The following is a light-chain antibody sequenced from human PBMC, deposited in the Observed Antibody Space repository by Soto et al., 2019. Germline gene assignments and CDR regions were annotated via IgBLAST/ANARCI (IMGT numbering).Light chain of an antibody. CDR1: NIGNKR. J-gene: IGLJ1*01. CDR2: YDS. CDR3: QVWDIMTDNYV. Sequence: SYELTQPPSVSVAPEKTATITCGGNNIGNKRVHWYPQKPGQAPVLLISYDSDRPSGIPERFSGSNSENTATLTISRVEAGDEADYYCQVWDIMTDNYVFGMGTKLTVL. V-gene: IGLV3-21*04.